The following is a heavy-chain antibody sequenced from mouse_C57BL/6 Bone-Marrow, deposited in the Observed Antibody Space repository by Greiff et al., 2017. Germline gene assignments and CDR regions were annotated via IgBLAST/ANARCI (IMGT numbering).Heavy chain of an antibody. J-gene: IGHJ4*01. Sequence: EVHLVESGGGLVKPGGSLKLSCAASGFTFSDYGMHWVRQAPEKGLEWVAYISSGSSTIYYADTVKGRFTISRDNAKNTLFLQMTSLRSEDTAMYYCAKDYSNYYAMDYGGQGTSVTVSS. CDR1: GFTFSDYG. D-gene: IGHD2-5*01. CDR3: AKDYSNYYAMDY. CDR2: ISSGSSTI. V-gene: IGHV5-17*01.